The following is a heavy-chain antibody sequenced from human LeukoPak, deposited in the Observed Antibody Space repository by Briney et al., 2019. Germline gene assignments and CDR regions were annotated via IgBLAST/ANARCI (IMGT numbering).Heavy chain of an antibody. CDR3: ARGGNRYCSGGSCYMFDY. CDR2: IGTAGDT. Sequence: GGSLRLSCAASGFTFSSYDMHWVRQATGKGLEWVSAIGTAGDTYYPGSVKGRFTISRENAKNSLYLQMKSLRAGDTAVYYCARGGNRYCSGGSCYMFDYWGQGTLVTVSS. J-gene: IGHJ4*02. V-gene: IGHV3-13*01. D-gene: IGHD2-15*01. CDR1: GFTFSSYD.